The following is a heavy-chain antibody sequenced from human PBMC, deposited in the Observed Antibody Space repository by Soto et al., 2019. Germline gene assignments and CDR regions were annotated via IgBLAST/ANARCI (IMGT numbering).Heavy chain of an antibody. J-gene: IGHJ4*02. Sequence: LSLTCTVSGGSVSSGSYYWSWIRQPPGKGLEWIGYIYYSGSTNYNPSLKSRVTISVDTSKNQFSLKLSSVTAADTAVYYCARYSSSWPGYYFDYWGQGTLVTVS. D-gene: IGHD6-13*01. CDR2: IYYSGST. V-gene: IGHV4-61*01. CDR1: GGSVSSGSYY. CDR3: ARYSSSWPGYYFDY.